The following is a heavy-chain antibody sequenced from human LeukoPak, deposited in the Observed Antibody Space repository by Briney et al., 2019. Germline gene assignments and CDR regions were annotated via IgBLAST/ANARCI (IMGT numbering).Heavy chain of an antibody. V-gene: IGHV3-30-3*01. CDR2: ISYDGSNK. Sequence: GRSLRLSCAASGFTFSSYAMHWVRQAPGKGLEWVAVISYDGSNKYYADSVKGRFTISRDNSKNTLYLQMNSLRAEDTAVYYCARAQWEQRLYFYYYMDVWGTGTTVTVSS. CDR3: ARAQWEQRLYFYYYMDV. CDR1: GFTFSSYA. D-gene: IGHD1-26*01. J-gene: IGHJ6*03.